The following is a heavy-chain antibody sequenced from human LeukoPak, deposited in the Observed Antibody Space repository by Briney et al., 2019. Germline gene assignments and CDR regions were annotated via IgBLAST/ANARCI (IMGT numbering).Heavy chain of an antibody. CDR2: INSDGSSI. V-gene: IGHV3-74*01. Sequence: PRGSLRLSRAASGFTFSSYWMHWVRQAPGKGLVWVSRINSDGSSISYADSVKGRFTISRDNAKDTLYLQMNSLRAEDTAVYYCTRDREQQPTYDYWGQGTLVTVSS. CDR3: TRDREQQPTYDY. J-gene: IGHJ4*02. CDR1: GFTFSSYW. D-gene: IGHD6-13*01.